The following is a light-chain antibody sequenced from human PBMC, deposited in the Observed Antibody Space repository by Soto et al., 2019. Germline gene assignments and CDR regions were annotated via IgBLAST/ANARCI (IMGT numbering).Light chain of an antibody. Sequence: QSVLTQPASVSGSPGQSITISCTGTNSDVGAYNYVSWYQQHPGKAPKLMIYEVNDRPSGVSNRFSGSKSGNTASLTISGLQAEDEADYYCCSYTSSNTWVFGGGTKVTVL. CDR2: EVN. J-gene: IGLJ3*02. CDR1: NSDVGAYNY. V-gene: IGLV2-14*01. CDR3: CSYTSSNTWV.